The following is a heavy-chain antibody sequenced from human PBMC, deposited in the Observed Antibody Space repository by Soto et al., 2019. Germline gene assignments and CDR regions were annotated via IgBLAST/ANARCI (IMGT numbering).Heavy chain of an antibody. J-gene: IGHJ1*01. D-gene: IGHD5-18*01. CDR1: GNSFTTYW. Sequence: PGVSLKIACKATGNSFTTYWIGWVRQMPGKGLEWMGIIYPGDSDTRYSPSFQGQVTISANKSISTAYLQWNCLKASDTAIYYCATTYSYGSEIDTWGQDNLVTISS. CDR3: ATTYSYGSEIDT. CDR2: IYPGDSDT. V-gene: IGHV5-51*01.